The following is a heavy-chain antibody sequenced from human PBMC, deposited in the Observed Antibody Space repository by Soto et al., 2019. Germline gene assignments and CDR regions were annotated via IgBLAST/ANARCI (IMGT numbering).Heavy chain of an antibody. J-gene: IGHJ4*02. Sequence: EVQLVESGGGLVKPGGSLRLSCAASGFIFSRYSKNWVRQAPGKGLEWVSSISSSSTYIDYGDSVKGRFTISRDNAKNSLYLQMNSLRAEDTAVYYCARDPGIDDYAPLDYWGQGTLVTVSS. CDR3: ARDPGIDDYAPLDY. V-gene: IGHV3-21*01. D-gene: IGHD4-17*01. CDR2: ISSSSTYI. CDR1: GFIFSRYS.